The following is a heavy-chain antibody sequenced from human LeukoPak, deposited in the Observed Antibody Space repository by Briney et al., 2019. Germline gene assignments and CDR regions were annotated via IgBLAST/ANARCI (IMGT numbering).Heavy chain of an antibody. D-gene: IGHD3-22*01. V-gene: IGHV3-30*18. J-gene: IGHJ4*02. Sequence: GGSLRLSCAASGFTFSSYGMHWVRQAPGKGLEWVAVISHDGSNSYYADSVKGRFTISRDNSKNTLYLQMNSLRPEDTAVNYCAKTHYYDSSGVPGDYWGQGTLVTVSS. CDR2: ISHDGSNS. CDR1: GFTFSSYG. CDR3: AKTHYYDSSGVPGDY.